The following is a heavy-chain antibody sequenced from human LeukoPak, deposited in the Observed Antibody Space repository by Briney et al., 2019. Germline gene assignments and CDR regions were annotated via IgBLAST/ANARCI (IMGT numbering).Heavy chain of an antibody. J-gene: IGHJ4*02. CDR1: RFIFSNHA. CDR2: ISYHGSDQ. CDR3: TRVGYIDEGIDY. D-gene: IGHD5-24*01. V-gene: IGHV3-30*04. Sequence: PGGSLRLSCAASRFIFSNHAMHWVRQAPGKGLDWVAVISYHGSDQYYADSVKGRFTISRDNAKNSLYLQMNSLRAEDTAIYYCTRVGYIDEGIDYWGQGTLVTVSS.